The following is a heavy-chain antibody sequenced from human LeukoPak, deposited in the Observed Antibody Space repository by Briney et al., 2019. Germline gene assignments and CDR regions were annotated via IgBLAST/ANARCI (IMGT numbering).Heavy chain of an antibody. CDR3: ARVVVALDYYYYMDV. Sequence: SETLSLTXTVSGGSISSYYWSWIRQPPGKGLEWIGYIYYSGSTNYNPSLKSRVTISVDTSKNQFSLKLSSVTAADTAVYYCARVVVALDYYYYMDVWGKGTTVTVSS. J-gene: IGHJ6*03. D-gene: IGHD5-12*01. CDR1: GGSISSYY. CDR2: IYYSGST. V-gene: IGHV4-59*01.